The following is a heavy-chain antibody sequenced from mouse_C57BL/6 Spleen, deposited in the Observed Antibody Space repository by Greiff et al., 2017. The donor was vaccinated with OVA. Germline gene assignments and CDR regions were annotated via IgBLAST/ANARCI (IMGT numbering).Heavy chain of an antibody. CDR2: IYPGRGST. Sequence: QVQLQQPGAELVKPGASVKMSCKASGYTFTSYWITWVKQRPGQGLEWIGDIYPGRGSTNYNEKFKSKATLTVDTSSSTAYMQLSSLTSEDSAVYYCARRGGISRYFDYWGQGTTLTVSS. CDR1: GYTFTSYW. V-gene: IGHV1-55*01. CDR3: ARRGGISRYFDY. J-gene: IGHJ2*01.